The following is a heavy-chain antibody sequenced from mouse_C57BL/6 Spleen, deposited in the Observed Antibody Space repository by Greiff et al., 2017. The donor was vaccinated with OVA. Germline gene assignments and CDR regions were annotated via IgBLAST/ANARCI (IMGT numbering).Heavy chain of an antibody. J-gene: IGHJ2*01. D-gene: IGHD1-1*02. CDR3: AREAGSYVYDFDY. V-gene: IGHV1-52*01. Sequence: QVQLQQPGAELVRPGSSVKLSCKASGYTFTSYWMHWVKQRPIQGLEWIGNIDPSDSETHYNQKFKDKATLTVDKSSSTAYMQLSSLTSEDSAVYDCAREAGSYVYDFDYWGQGTTLTVSS. CDR2: IDPSDSET. CDR1: GYTFTSYW.